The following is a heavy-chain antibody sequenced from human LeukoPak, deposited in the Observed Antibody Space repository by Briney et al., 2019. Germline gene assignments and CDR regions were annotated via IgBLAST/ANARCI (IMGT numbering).Heavy chain of an antibody. CDR3: TKAPIVSCRGAFCYPFDS. CDR1: GFTFSSYA. Sequence: GGSLRLSCAASGFTFSSYAMSWVRQAPGKGLEWVSATVGGGSPNTYHADSVKGRFTISRDNSKNTLFLQMNSLRAEDTAIYYCTKAPIVSCRGAFCYPFDSWGQGTLVTVSS. CDR2: TVGGGSPNT. D-gene: IGHD2-15*01. V-gene: IGHV3-23*01. J-gene: IGHJ4*02.